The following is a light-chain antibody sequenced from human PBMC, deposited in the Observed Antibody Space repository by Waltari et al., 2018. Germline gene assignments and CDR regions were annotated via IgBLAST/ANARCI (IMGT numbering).Light chain of an antibody. Sequence: DIQMTQSPSYLSASVGEKVTITCRASQSISEYVNWYQQKPGKAPKLLIYGASSLQSGVPSRFSGSGSGTDFTLSITSLQPEDSATYYCQQSYTFGGGTKVEIK. V-gene: IGKV1-39*01. CDR1: QSISEY. J-gene: IGKJ4*01. CDR2: GAS. CDR3: QQSYT.